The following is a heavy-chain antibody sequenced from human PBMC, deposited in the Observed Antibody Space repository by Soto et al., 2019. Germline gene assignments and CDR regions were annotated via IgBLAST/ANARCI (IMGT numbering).Heavy chain of an antibody. CDR2: ISWNSGSI. CDR1: GFTFDDYA. Sequence: GGSLRLSCAASGFTFDDYAMHWVRQAPGKGLEWVSGISWNSGSIGYADSVKGRFTISRDNAKNSLYLQMNSLRAEDTALYYCAKDTVGWRGYYDSSGYYWAPMDVWGQGTTVTVSS. CDR3: AKDTVGWRGYYDSSGYYWAPMDV. V-gene: IGHV3-9*01. D-gene: IGHD3-22*01. J-gene: IGHJ6*02.